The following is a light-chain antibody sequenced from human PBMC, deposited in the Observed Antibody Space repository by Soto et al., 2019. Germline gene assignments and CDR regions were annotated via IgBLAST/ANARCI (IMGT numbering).Light chain of an antibody. Sequence: QSALTQPPSASGSPGQSVTISCTGTSSDVGGYNYVSWYQQHPVKAPKLMIYEVSKRPSGVPDRFAGSKSGNTASLTVSGLQAEDDADYSCISYEGSNNWGVLGGWTQLTFL. CDR2: EVS. CDR1: SSDVGGYNY. CDR3: ISYEGSNNWGV. J-gene: IGLJ2*01. V-gene: IGLV2-8*01.